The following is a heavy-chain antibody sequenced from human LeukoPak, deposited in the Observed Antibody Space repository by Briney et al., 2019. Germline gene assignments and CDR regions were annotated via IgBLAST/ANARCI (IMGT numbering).Heavy chain of an antibody. CDR2: MNPNSGNT. CDR1: GYTFTSYD. V-gene: IGHV1-8*03. J-gene: IGHJ6*03. CDR3: ARGRRTPDYDFWSGYLAYYYYYYMDV. D-gene: IGHD3-3*01. Sequence: GASVKVSCKASGYTFTSYDINWVRQATGQGLEWMGWMNPNSGNTGYAQKFQGRVTITRNTSISTAYMGLSSLRSEDTAVYYCARGRRTPDYDFWSGYLAYYYYYYMDVWGKGTTVTVSS.